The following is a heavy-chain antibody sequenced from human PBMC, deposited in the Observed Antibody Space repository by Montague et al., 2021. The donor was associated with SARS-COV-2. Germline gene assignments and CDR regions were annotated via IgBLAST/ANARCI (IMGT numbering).Heavy chain of an antibody. D-gene: IGHD2-2*02. J-gene: IGHJ6*03. CDR2: ISHNGNT. CDR1: GGSFSRYY. CDR3: ARLGDGIVPSPILGLGPYYSFYYLDV. V-gene: IGHV4-34*01. Sequence: SETLSLTCAVSGGSFSRYYWSWIRQPPGKGLEWIGEISHNGNTKYNPSLQSRVSISLDTSRNQFSLNVSSVTAADTAIYYCARLGDGIVPSPILGLGPYYSFYYLDVWGKGPTVPVS.